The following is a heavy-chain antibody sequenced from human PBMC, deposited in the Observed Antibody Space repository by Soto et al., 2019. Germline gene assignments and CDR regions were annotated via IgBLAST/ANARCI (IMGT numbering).Heavy chain of an antibody. J-gene: IGHJ4*02. V-gene: IGHV5-10-1*01. CDR2: IDPSDSYT. Sequence: RGESLKISCKGSGYSFTSYWISWVRQMPGKGLEWMGRIDPSDSYTNYSPSFQGHVTISADKSISTAYLQWSSLKASDTAMYYCARQDPAVPAAIEWGSIRDYWGQGTLVTVSS. CDR1: GYSFTSYW. CDR3: ARQDPAVPAAIEWGSIRDY. D-gene: IGHD2-2*01.